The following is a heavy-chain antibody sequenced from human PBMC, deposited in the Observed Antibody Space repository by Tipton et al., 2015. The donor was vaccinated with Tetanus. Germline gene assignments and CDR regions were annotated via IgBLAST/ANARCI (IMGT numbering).Heavy chain of an antibody. CDR1: GFTFDDYA. CDR3: AKTYYYDSSGYLDY. Sequence: SLRLSCAASGFTFDDYAMHWVRQAPGKGLEWVSGISWNSGSIGYADSVKGRFTISRDNAKSSLYLQMNSLRAEDTALYYCAKTYYYDSSGYLDYWGQGTLVTVSS. D-gene: IGHD3-22*01. J-gene: IGHJ4*02. V-gene: IGHV3-9*01. CDR2: ISWNSGSI.